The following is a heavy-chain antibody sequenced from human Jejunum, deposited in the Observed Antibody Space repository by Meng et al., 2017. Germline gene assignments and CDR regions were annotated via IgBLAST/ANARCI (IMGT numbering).Heavy chain of an antibody. CDR1: GYTFSDHY. CDR2: TNPDTGGT. CDR3: ARDAGSSLDYYFDS. V-gene: IGHV1-2*04. Sequence: QVQLVQSGAEVKKSGASVEVSCKASGYTFSDHYIHWVRQAPGQGLEWMGWTNPDTGGTNYAQKFQGWVTMTRDTSISTAYMELRRLRSDDTAVYYCARDAGSSLDYYFDSWGQGTLVTVSS. J-gene: IGHJ4*02. D-gene: IGHD1-1*01.